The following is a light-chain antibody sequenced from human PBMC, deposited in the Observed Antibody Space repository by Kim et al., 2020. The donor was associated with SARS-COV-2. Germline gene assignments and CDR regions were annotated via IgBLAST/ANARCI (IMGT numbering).Light chain of an antibody. Sequence: LSQDPAVSVALGQTVRITCQGDSLRSYYATWYQQKPGQAPILVIYGKNNRPSGIPDRFSGSSSGNTASLTITGTQAGDEADYYCNSRDSNDNVVFGGGT. V-gene: IGLV3-19*01. CDR2: GKN. J-gene: IGLJ2*01. CDR1: SLRSYY. CDR3: NSRDSNDNVV.